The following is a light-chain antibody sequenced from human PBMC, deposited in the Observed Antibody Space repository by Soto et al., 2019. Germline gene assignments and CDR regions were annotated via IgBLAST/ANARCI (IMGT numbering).Light chain of an antibody. Sequence: QSVLTQPPSVSGAPGQRFTISCTGSSSNIGAGYDVHWYQQLPGTAPKLLIYGNSDRPSGVPDRFSGSKSDNTASLTISGLQAEDEADYYCSSYTSTSILEVFGTGTKVTVL. J-gene: IGLJ1*01. V-gene: IGLV1-40*01. CDR1: SSNIGAGYD. CDR3: SSYTSTSILEV. CDR2: GNS.